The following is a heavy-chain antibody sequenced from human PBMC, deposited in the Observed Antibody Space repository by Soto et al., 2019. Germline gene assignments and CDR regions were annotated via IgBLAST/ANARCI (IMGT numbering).Heavy chain of an antibody. CDR2: ISYDGSNK. Sequence: GVSLCSSVVHVSRKAQGKGLEWVAVISYDGSNKYYADSVKGRFTISRDNSKNTLYLQMNSLRAEDTAVYYCAKDRSYYYDSSAPNWFDPWGQGTLVTVSS. D-gene: IGHD3-22*01. CDR3: AKDRSYYYDSSAPNWFDP. J-gene: IGHJ5*02. V-gene: IGHV3-30*18. CDR1: GVSLCSSV.